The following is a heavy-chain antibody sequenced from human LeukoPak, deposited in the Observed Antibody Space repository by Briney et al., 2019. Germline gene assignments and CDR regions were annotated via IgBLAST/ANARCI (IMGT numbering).Heavy chain of an antibody. J-gene: IGHJ3*02. V-gene: IGHV3-9*03. CDR1: GFTFDDYA. CDR2: ISWNSGKI. D-gene: IGHD2-21*02. CDR3: AKDIGDYRAFDM. Sequence: GRSLRLSCAASGFTFDDYAMHWVRQAPGKGLEWVSGISWNSGKIAYADSMKGRFTISRDNAKSSLYLQMNSLRAEDMALYYCAKDIGDYRAFDMWGQGTMVTVSS.